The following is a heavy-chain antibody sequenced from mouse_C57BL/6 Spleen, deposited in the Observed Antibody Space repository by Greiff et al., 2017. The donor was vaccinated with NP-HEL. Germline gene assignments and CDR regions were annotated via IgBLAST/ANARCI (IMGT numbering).Heavy chain of an antibody. CDR2: ISDGGSYT. V-gene: IGHV5-4*01. CDR1: GFTFSSYA. D-gene: IGHD2-1*01. Sequence: EVQGVESGGGLVKPGGSLKLSCAASGFTFSSYAMSWVRQTPEKRLEWVATISDGGSYTYYPDYVKGRFTISRDNAKNNLYLQMSHLKSEDTAMYYCARVDGNYYYAMDYWGQGTSVTVSS. CDR3: ARVDGNYYYAMDY. J-gene: IGHJ4*01.